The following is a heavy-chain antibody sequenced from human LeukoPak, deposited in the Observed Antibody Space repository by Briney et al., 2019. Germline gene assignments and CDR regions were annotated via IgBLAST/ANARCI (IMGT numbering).Heavy chain of an antibody. CDR2: IYYSGST. J-gene: IGHJ3*02. CDR1: GGSISSGDYY. D-gene: IGHD3-22*01. CDR3: ARVVVVGDAFNI. Sequence: SQTLSLTCTVSGGSISSGDYYWSWIRQPPGKGLEWIGYIYYSGSTYYNPSLKSRVTISVDTSKNQFSLKLSSVTAADTAVYYCARVVVVGDAFNIWGQGTMVTVSS. V-gene: IGHV4-30-4*01.